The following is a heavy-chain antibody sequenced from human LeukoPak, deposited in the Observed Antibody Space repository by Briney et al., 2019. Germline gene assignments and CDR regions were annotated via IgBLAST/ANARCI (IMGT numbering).Heavy chain of an antibody. V-gene: IGHV1-69*05. CDR3: ARAGSGYSYGYVGPLDY. CDR1: RGTFSSYA. CDR2: IIPIFGTA. Sequence: SVKVSCKASRGTFSSYAISWVRQAPGQGLEWMGGIIPIFGTANYAQKFQGRVTITTDESTSTAYMELSSLRSEDTAVYYCARAGSGYSYGYVGPLDYWGQGTLVTVSS. D-gene: IGHD5-18*01. J-gene: IGHJ4*02.